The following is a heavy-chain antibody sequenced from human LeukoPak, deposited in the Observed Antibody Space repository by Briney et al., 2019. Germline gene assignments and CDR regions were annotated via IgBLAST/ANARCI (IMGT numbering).Heavy chain of an antibody. CDR1: GFTFSSYA. D-gene: IGHD3-10*01. Sequence: GGSLRLSCAASGFTFSSYAMSWVRQPPGKGLEWVSGISGSGDSTYYADSVKGRFTISRDNSKNTLYLQMNSLRAEDTAVYYCAKGLITMVRGVLFDYWGQGTLVTVSS. CDR3: AKGLITMVRGVLFDY. J-gene: IGHJ4*02. V-gene: IGHV3-23*01. CDR2: ISGSGDST.